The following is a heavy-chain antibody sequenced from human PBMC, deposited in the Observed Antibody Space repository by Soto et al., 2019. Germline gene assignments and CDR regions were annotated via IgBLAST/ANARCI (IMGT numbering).Heavy chain of an antibody. J-gene: IGHJ5*02. V-gene: IGHV1-3*01. CDR2: INAGNGNT. Sequence: ASVKVSCKASGYTFTSYAMHWVRQAPGQRLEWMGWINAGNGNTKYSQKFQGRVTITRDTSASTAYMELSSLRSEDTAVYYCARDWDYYDSSRYQTGLCFDLWGQGTLVTVSS. CDR1: GYTFTSYA. CDR3: ARDWDYYDSSRYQTGLCFDL. D-gene: IGHD3-22*01.